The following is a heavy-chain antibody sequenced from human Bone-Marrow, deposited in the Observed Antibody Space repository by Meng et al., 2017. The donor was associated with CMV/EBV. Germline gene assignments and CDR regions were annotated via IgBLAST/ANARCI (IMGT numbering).Heavy chain of an antibody. D-gene: IGHD2-2*01. Sequence: GGSLSLSCAASGFTFSSYAMSWVRQAPGKGLEWVSAISGSGGSTYNADSVKGRFTISRDNSKNTLYLQMNSLIAEDTAVYYCAKDHNCSSTSCLNWYFDLWGRGTLVTVSS. CDR3: AKDHNCSSTSCLNWYFDL. CDR2: ISGSGGST. CDR1: GFTFSSYA. J-gene: IGHJ2*01. V-gene: IGHV3-23*01.